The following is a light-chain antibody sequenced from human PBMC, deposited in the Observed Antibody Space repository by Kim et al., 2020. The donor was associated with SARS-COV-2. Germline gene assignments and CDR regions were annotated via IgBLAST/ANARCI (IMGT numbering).Light chain of an antibody. CDR2: TAS. Sequence: ASVGDRVTITCRASQSINNRLAWYQQKPGRAPKLLIYTASTLESGVPPRFSGSGSGAEFTLTISSLQPDDFATYYCQQYFRFSYTFGQGTKLEI. V-gene: IGKV1-5*03. CDR1: QSINNR. CDR3: QQYFRFSYT. J-gene: IGKJ2*01.